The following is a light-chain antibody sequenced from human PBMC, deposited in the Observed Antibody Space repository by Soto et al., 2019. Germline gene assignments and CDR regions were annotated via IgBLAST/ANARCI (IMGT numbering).Light chain of an antibody. J-gene: IGLJ2*01. V-gene: IGLV2-14*01. CDR3: SSYTSSSTVV. Sequence: QSALTQPASVSGSPGQSITISCTGTSSDVGGYNYVSWYQQHPGKAPKLMMYEVSNRPSGVSNRFSGSKSGNTASLTISGLQAEDEADYYCSSYTSSSTVVFGGGTKVTVL. CDR1: SSDVGGYNY. CDR2: EVS.